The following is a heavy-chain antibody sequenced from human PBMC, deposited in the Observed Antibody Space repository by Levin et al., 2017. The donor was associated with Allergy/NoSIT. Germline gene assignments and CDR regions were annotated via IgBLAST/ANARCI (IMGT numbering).Heavy chain of an antibody. D-gene: IGHD6-19*01. V-gene: IGHV3-21*01. Sequence: GGSLRLSCAASGFTFSSYSMNWVRQAPGKGLEWVSSISSSGAYIDLVDSLKGRFTISRDNAKNSLYLQMNSLRVEDTAVYYCARQSSGLYHLDHWGQGTPVTVSS. CDR2: ISSSGAYI. CDR3: ARQSSGLYHLDH. CDR1: GFTFSSYS. J-gene: IGHJ4*02.